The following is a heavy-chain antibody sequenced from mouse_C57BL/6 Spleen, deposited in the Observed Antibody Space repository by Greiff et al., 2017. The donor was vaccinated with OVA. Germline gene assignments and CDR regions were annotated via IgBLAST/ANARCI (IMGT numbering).Heavy chain of an antibody. V-gene: IGHV5-12*01. D-gene: IGHD4-1*01. Sequence: EVKLMESGGGLVQPGGSLKLSCAASGFTFSDYYMYWVRQTPEKRLEWVAYISNGGGSTYYPDTVKGRFPISRDNAKNTLYLQMSRLKSEDTAMYYCARPELGGYYFDYWGQGTTLTVSP. CDR3: ARPELGGYYFDY. J-gene: IGHJ2*01. CDR2: ISNGGGST. CDR1: GFTFSDYY.